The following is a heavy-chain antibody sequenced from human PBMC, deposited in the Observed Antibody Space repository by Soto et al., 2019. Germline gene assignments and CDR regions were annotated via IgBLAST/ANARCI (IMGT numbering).Heavy chain of an antibody. J-gene: IGHJ3*02. V-gene: IGHV1-3*01. CDR3: ARGNSGAFDI. CDR2: MNPLNGDT. CDR1: GYTFTTYS. Sequence: QVKLVQSGAEVKKPGASVMVSCKASGYTFTTYSMHWVRQAPGQRLEWMGWMNPLNGDTKYSQRFQGRLTIIRDTSASTAYMELSSLRSEDTAIYYCARGNSGAFDIWGQGTMVTVSS. D-gene: IGHD6-19*01.